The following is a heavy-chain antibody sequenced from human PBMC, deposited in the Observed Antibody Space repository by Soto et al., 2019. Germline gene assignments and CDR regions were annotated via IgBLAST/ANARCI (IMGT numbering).Heavy chain of an antibody. Sequence: GGYLRLSCAASGFTFSSYAMAWVRQAPGKGLERVSASGGSGGSTFYGDSEQGRFTISRDNSKNTLYLQMKSLRAEDTAVYFCAKTRPGNSPENGAFDIWGQGTMVTVSS. V-gene: IGHV3-23*01. CDR1: GFTFSSYA. D-gene: IGHD6-6*01. CDR3: AKTRPGNSPENGAFDI. J-gene: IGHJ3*02. CDR2: SGGSGGST.